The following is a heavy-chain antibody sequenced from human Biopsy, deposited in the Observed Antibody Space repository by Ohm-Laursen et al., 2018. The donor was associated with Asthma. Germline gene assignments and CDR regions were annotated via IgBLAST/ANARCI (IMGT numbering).Heavy chain of an antibody. CDR1: GYNFISFA. CDR3: ARTYYDFSTGQVKDVFGV. D-gene: IGHD3-3*01. CDR2: VNTGNGDT. J-gene: IGHJ3*01. Sequence: ASVKVSCKASGYNFISFAIHWARQAPGQRLEWMGWVNTGNGDTKYSQKFQGRVTITRDTSASTAYMELRSLRSEDTATYYCARTYYDFSTGQVKDVFGVWGQGTMVTVSS. V-gene: IGHV1-3*04.